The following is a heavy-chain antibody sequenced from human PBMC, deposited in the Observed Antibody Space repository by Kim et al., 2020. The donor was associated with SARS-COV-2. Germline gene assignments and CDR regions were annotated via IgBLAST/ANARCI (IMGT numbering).Heavy chain of an antibody. D-gene: IGHD6-13*01. Sequence: SETLSLTCTVSGGSISSSSYYWGWIRQPPGKGLEWIGSIYYSGSTYYNPSLKSRVTISVDTSKNQFSLKLSSVTAADTAVYYCARQSPRTAYSSSWYHYYYFGMDVWGQGTTVTVSS. J-gene: IGHJ6*02. CDR1: GGSISSSSYY. CDR2: IYYSGST. V-gene: IGHV4-39*01. CDR3: ARQSPRTAYSSSWYHYYYFGMDV.